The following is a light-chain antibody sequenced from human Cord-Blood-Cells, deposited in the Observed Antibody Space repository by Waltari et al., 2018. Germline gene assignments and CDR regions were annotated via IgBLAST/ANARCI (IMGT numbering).Light chain of an antibody. Sequence: EIVLTQSPATLSLSPGERATLSCRASQSVSSYLAWYQQKPGQAPRLLIYDASNRATGIPARFRGSWSGTDFTLTISSLEPEDFAVYYCQQRSNWPHTFGQGTKLEIK. V-gene: IGKV3-11*01. CDR2: DAS. CDR3: QQRSNWPHT. J-gene: IGKJ2*01. CDR1: QSVSSY.